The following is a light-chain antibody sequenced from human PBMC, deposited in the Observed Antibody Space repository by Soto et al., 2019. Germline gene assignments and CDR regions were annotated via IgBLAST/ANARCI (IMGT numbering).Light chain of an antibody. CDR1: SSNIENNA. CDR3: AAWDDSLNGVV. Sequence: QSVLTQPPSVSEAPRQRVTISCSGSSSNIENNAVNWYQQLPGKAPKLLIYYDDLLPSGVSDRFSGSKSGTSASLAISGLKSEDEADYYCAAWDDSLNGVVFGGGTKVTVL. CDR2: YDD. J-gene: IGLJ2*01. V-gene: IGLV1-36*01.